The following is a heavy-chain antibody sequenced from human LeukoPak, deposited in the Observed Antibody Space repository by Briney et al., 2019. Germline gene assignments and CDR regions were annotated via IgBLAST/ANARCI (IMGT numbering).Heavy chain of an antibody. V-gene: IGHV3-21*06. CDR2: ITSNSKYI. CDR3: VRDVGAVRGEVYFDY. D-gene: IGHD3-10*01. CDR1: GFTFKTYT. J-gene: IGHJ4*02. Sequence: GGSLRLSCAASGFTFKTYTMNWVRQAPGKGLEWISSITSNSKYIFYADSVKHRFTISRDNTKNLLYLEMNSLRAEDTAMCFCVRDVGAVRGEVYFDYWGQGTLVTVSS.